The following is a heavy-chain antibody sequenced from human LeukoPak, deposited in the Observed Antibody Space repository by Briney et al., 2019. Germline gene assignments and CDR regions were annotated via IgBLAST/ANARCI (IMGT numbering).Heavy chain of an antibody. Sequence: PGGSLRLSWVAPGPNFDDSAMHWVRQAPGKGLEWVSLISADGGSTFSADSVKGRFSISRDNSKNSLYLQMNSLRSEDTAMYYCAKESGKFDYWGQGTLVAVSS. V-gene: IGHV3-43*02. CDR1: GPNFDDSA. CDR3: AKESGKFDY. J-gene: IGHJ4*02. CDR2: ISADGGST.